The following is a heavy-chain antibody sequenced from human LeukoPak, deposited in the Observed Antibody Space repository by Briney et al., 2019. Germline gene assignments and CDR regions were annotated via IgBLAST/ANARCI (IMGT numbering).Heavy chain of an antibody. Sequence: GESLKISCKGSGYSFTSYWIGWVRQMPGKGLEWMGIIYPGGSDTRYSPSFQGQVTISADKSISTAYLQWSSLKASDTAMYYCARHLNSNYGTYYYYYYVDVWGKGTTVTVSS. V-gene: IGHV5-51*01. J-gene: IGHJ6*03. CDR3: ARHLNSNYGTYYYYYYVDV. CDR2: IYPGGSDT. CDR1: GYSFTSYW. D-gene: IGHD4-11*01.